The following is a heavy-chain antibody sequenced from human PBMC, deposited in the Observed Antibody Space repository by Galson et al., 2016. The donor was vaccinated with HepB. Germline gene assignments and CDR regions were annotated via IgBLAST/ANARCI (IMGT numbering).Heavy chain of an antibody. D-gene: IGHD1-1*01. CDR3: ARALNHYITTRPGNWFDP. V-gene: IGHV1-3*01. J-gene: IGHJ5*02. Sequence: SVKVSCKASGYTFDSYAIHWVRQAPGQRLEWMGRINAGNGNTKYSQKFQGRVTITRDTSANTAYTELSSLRSEDTAVYYCARALNHYITTRPGNWFDPWGQGTLVTVSS. CDR2: INAGNGNT. CDR1: GYTFDSYA.